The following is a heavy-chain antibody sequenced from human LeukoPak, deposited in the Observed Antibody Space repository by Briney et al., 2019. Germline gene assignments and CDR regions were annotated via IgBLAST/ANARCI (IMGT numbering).Heavy chain of an antibody. CDR1: GGSISSGEYY. J-gene: IGHJ4*02. Sequence: SQTLSLTCTVSGGSISSGEYYWSWIRQPPGKGLEWIGYIYYSGSTYYNPSLKSRVTISVDTSKNQFSLKLSSVTAADTAVYYCARGCGGDCYSLFDYWGQGTLVTVSS. V-gene: IGHV4-30-4*01. CDR2: IYYSGST. CDR3: ARGCGGDCYSLFDY. D-gene: IGHD2-21*02.